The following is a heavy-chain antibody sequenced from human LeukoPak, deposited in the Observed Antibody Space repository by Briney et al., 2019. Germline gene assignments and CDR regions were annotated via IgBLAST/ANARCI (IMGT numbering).Heavy chain of an antibody. CDR3: ARGDIPDF. J-gene: IGHJ4*02. D-gene: IGHD2-21*01. Sequence: SETLSLTCGVSGYSISSGYYWGWIRQSPGKGLEWIGSIFHSGKTYYNLSLKSRVTISVDTSKNQFSLKLTSVTAADMAVYYCARGDIPDFWGQGTLVTVSS. CDR1: GYSISSGYY. CDR2: IFHSGKT. V-gene: IGHV4-38-2*01.